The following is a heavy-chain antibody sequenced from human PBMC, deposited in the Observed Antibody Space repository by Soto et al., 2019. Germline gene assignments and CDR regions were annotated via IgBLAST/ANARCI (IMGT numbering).Heavy chain of an antibody. D-gene: IGHD6-19*01. CDR1: GFTFSSYG. CDR2: IWYDGSNK. Sequence: QVQLVESGGGVVQPGRSLRLSCAASGFTFSSYGVHWVRQAPGKGLEWVTLIWYDGSNKYYADSVKGRFTISRDISNNAGYLQMNRLRADDTAVYYCARDRGSGPAYWGQGTLVTVSS. CDR3: ARDRGSGPAY. J-gene: IGHJ4*02. V-gene: IGHV3-33*01.